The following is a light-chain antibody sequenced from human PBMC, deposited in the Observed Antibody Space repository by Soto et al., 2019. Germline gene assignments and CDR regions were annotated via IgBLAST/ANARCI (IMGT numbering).Light chain of an antibody. V-gene: IGKV3-15*01. CDR1: QSVSSN. CDR2: DAS. J-gene: IGKJ2*01. CDR3: QQYGSSPRYT. Sequence: EIVMTQSPATLSVSPGERATLSCRASQSVSSNLAWYQQKPGQAPRPLIYDASTRATGIPARFSGSGSGTEFTLTISSLQSEDFAVYYCQQYGSSPRYTFGQGTKLEIK.